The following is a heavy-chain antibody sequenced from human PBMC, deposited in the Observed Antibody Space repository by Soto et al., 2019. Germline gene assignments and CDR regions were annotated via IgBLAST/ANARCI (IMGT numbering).Heavy chain of an antibody. D-gene: IGHD3-22*01. CDR1: GYTFTSYA. Sequence: ASVKVSCKASGYTFTSYAMHWVRQAPGQRLEWMGWINAGNGNTKYSQKFQGRVTITRDTSASTAYMGLSSLRSEDTAVYYCARGRVYYDSSGYPDYWGQGTLVTRLL. CDR2: INAGNGNT. V-gene: IGHV1-3*01. CDR3: ARGRVYYDSSGYPDY. J-gene: IGHJ4*02.